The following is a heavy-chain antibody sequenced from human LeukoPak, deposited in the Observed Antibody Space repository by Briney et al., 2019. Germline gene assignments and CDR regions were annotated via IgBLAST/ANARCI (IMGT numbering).Heavy chain of an antibody. D-gene: IGHD2-8*02. J-gene: IGHJ4*02. CDR2: INTNTGNS. CDR3: ARGAPLLVPGGDY. Sequence: ASVKVSCKASGYTFTNYAMNWVRQAPGQGLEWIGWINTNTGNSTYAEAFTGRFVLSLDTSVSTAYLQISSLKAEDTAVYYCARGAPLLVPGGDYWGQGTLVTVSS. CDR1: GYTFTNYA. V-gene: IGHV7-4-1*02.